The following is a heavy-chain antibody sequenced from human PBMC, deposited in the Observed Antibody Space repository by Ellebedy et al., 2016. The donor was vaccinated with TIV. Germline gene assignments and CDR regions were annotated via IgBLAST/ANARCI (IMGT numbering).Heavy chain of an antibody. Sequence: MPSETLSLTCTVYGGSFRGYYWSWIRQPPGKGLEWIGEINHSGSTNYNPSLQSRVTISVDTSKNQFSLKLSSVTAADTAVFYWARQGWNSFRFNYYYYGMDVWGQGTTVTVSS. V-gene: IGHV4-34*01. CDR1: GGSFRGYY. D-gene: IGHD1-7*01. CDR3: ARQGWNSFRFNYYYYGMDV. CDR2: INHSGST. J-gene: IGHJ6*02.